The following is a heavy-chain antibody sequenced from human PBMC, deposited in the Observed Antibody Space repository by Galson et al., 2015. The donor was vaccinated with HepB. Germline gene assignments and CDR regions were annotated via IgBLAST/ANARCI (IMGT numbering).Heavy chain of an antibody. D-gene: IGHD4-17*01. V-gene: IGHV3-30*19. CDR3: ARDQGDDYVNYYYYHGMDV. Sequence: SLRLSCAVSGFTFNRYGMHWVRQAPGKGLEWVALIWSNGSNKYYADSVKGRFTISRDNSKNTLYLQVNSLRAEDTAMYYCARDQGDDYVNYYYYHGMDVWGQGTTVTVSS. CDR1: GFTFNRYG. CDR2: IWSNGSNK. J-gene: IGHJ6*02.